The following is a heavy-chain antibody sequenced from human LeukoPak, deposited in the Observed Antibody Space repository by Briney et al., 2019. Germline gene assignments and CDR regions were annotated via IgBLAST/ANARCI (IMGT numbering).Heavy chain of an antibody. Sequence: SETLSLTCTVSGGSISSSSYYWGWIRQPPGTGLEWIGSIYYSGSTYYNPSLKSRVTISVDTSKNHFSLTLNSVTAADTAVYYCARVGEDGYNWGLLDSWGQGTPVIVSS. CDR3: ARVGEDGYNWGLLDS. D-gene: IGHD5-24*01. V-gene: IGHV4-39*07. J-gene: IGHJ4*02. CDR2: IYYSGST. CDR1: GGSISSSSYY.